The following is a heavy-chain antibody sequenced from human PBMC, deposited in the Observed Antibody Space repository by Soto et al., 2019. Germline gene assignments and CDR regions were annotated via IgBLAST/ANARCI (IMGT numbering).Heavy chain of an antibody. Sequence: GGPRRLCCGASRLTFTDYYRNCIRQTPGKGLEWLSYISSSGTDTNYADSVKGRFTIYRDNAKKSIYLQMNSLRVEDTAVYYCAFPSRLPNYWGQGTQVTVSS. CDR3: AFPSRLPNY. CDR2: ISSSGTDT. J-gene: IGHJ4*02. CDR1: RLTFTDYY. V-gene: IGHV3-11*03. D-gene: IGHD6-25*01.